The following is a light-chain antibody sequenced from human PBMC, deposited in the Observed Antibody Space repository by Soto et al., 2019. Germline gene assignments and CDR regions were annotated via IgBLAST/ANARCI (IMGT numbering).Light chain of an antibody. CDR1: QNVRRSY. J-gene: IGKJ1*01. CDR3: QPYDHSWT. CDR2: GAS. V-gene: IGKV3-20*01. Sequence: EIVLTQSPGTLSLSPGERATLSCRASQNVRRSYLAWYQQKPGQAPRLLIYGASGRATGIPDRFSGSGSGTDFTLTISRPEPQDFAVYYCQPYDHSWTFGQGTKVELK.